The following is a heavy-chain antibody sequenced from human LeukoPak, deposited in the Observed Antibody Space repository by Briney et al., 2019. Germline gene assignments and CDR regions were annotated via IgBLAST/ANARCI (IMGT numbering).Heavy chain of an antibody. CDR2: IYISGTT. D-gene: IGHD5-12*01. CDR3: ARSLRGYSGLGV. V-gene: IGHV4-61*02. Sequence: SETLSLTCTVSGGSISSGSYYWSWIRQPAGKGLELIGRIYISGTTNYNPSLKSRVTISVDTSKNQFSLKLSSVTAADTAVYYCARSLRGYSGLGVWGKGTTVTISS. CDR1: GGSISSGSYY. J-gene: IGHJ6*04.